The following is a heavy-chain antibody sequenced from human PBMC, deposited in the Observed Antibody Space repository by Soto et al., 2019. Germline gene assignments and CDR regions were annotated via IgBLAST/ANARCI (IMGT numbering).Heavy chain of an antibody. D-gene: IGHD3-22*01. CDR2: IDPSDSYT. J-gene: IGHJ6*02. Sequence: GESLKISCKGSGYSFTSYWISWVRQMPGKGLEWMGRIDPSDSYTNYSPSFQGHVTISADKSISTAYLQWSSLKASDTAMYYCASQGYYDSSGKNYYYYYGMDVWGQGTTVTVSS. CDR3: ASQGYYDSSGKNYYYYYGMDV. V-gene: IGHV5-10-1*01. CDR1: GYSFTSYW.